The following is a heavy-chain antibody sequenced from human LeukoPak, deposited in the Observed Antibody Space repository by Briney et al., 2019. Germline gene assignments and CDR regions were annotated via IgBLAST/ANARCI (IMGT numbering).Heavy chain of an antibody. D-gene: IGHD6-19*01. CDR1: GFTFSSYG. CDR2: ISYDGSNK. CDR3: AKDRAGGAVAGTSPFDY. V-gene: IGHV3-30*18. J-gene: IGHJ4*02. Sequence: PGRSLRLSCAASGFTFSSYGMHWVRQAPGKGLEWVAVISYDGSNKYYADSVKGRFTISRDKSKNTLYLQMNSLRAEDTAVYYCAKDRAGGAVAGTSPFDYWGQGTLVTVSS.